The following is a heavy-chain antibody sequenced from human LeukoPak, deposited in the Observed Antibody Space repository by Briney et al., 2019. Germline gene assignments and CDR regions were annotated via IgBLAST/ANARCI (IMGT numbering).Heavy chain of an antibody. D-gene: IGHD3-10*01. Sequence: GGSLRLSCAASGFTFSSYSMNWVRQAPGKGLEWVSSISSSSYIYYADSVKGRFTISRDNAENSLYLQMNSLRAEDTAVYYCAREAYYYGSGSYSWGQGTLVTVSS. CDR2: ISSSSYI. CDR3: AREAYYYGSGSYS. J-gene: IGHJ4*02. CDR1: GFTFSSYS. V-gene: IGHV3-21*04.